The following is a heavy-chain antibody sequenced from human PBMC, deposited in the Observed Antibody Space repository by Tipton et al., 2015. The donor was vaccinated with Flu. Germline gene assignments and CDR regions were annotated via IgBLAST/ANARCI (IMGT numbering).Heavy chain of an antibody. CDR2: IYSGGST. CDR3: GTYCGGDCYRAPIYYYGLDV. J-gene: IGHJ6*02. D-gene: IGHD2-21*02. V-gene: IGHV3-53*01. Sequence: QLVQSGGGLIQRGGSLRLSCAVSGFTVSSNYMTWVRQAPGKGLEWVSVIYSGGSTDYADSVKGRFTISRDNSKNTLYLQMNSLRAEDTAVYYCGTYCGGDCYRAPIYYYGLDVWGQGTTVTVSS. CDR1: GFTVSSNY.